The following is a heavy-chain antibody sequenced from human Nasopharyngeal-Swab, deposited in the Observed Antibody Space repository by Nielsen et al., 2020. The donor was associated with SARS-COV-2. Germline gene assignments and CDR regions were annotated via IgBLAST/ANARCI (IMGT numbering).Heavy chain of an antibody. V-gene: IGHV3-21*01. CDR3: ARSKISPSSYYDSSGHYGSYGMDF. J-gene: IGHJ6*02. Sequence: GGSLRLSCAASGFIFTSYNMNWVRQAPAKGLEWVSSISFSSSYIYYGDSVKGRFTLSRDNAKKSLFLQMNSLRAEDTAVYYCARSKISPSSYYDSSGHYGSYGMDFWGQGTTVTVSS. CDR2: ISFSSSYI. D-gene: IGHD3-22*01. CDR1: GFIFTSYN.